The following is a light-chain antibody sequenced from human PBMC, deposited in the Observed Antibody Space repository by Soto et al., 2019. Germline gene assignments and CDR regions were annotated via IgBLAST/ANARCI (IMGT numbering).Light chain of an antibody. Sequence: GDRVTVTCRASQSVGTXLAXXQXXPXXXXXLXXXDASTLASAVPSRFSGSGSATEFTLTISSLQSDDFATYYCQHYNSFSPWAFGQGTKVDIK. CDR2: DAS. J-gene: IGKJ1*01. V-gene: IGKV1-5*01. CDR1: QSVGTX. CDR3: QHYNSFSPWA.